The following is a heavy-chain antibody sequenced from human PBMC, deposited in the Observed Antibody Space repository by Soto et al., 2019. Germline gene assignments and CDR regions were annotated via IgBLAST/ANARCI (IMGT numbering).Heavy chain of an antibody. J-gene: IGHJ4*02. D-gene: IGHD6-19*01. Sequence: GGSLRVSCAASGFTFRSDGMHWVRQAPGKGLEWVAVISYDGSNKFYADSVKGRFTISRDNSKNTLYLQVNSLRAEDTAMYYCAKDYGSGWTMGDFWGQGTLVTVSS. CDR2: ISYDGSNK. CDR3: AKDYGSGWTMGDF. V-gene: IGHV3-30*18. CDR1: GFTFRSDG.